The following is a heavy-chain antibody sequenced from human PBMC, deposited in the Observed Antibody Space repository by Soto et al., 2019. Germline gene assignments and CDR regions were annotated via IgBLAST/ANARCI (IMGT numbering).Heavy chain of an antibody. D-gene: IGHD3-22*01. V-gene: IGHV3-30*04. CDR3: ATGAAYYYDTSHY. CDR2: ITRDGRSE. Sequence: PEGSLRLSCAASGFTFSSYPIHWVRQAPGKGLEWVAVITRDGRSEYYTDSVKGRFSISRDSSKNTVYLQMNSLRAEDTAVYYCATGAAYYYDTSHYWGQGTLVTVSS. J-gene: IGHJ4*02. CDR1: GFTFSSYP.